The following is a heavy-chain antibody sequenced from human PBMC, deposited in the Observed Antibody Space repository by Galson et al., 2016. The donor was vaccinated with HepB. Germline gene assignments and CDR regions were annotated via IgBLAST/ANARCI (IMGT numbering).Heavy chain of an antibody. Sequence: SLRLSCAASGFTFSAYAMAWARQAPGKGLEWVSGISDSGANTYYADSVRGRFSISRDDSKSTLYLQMTNLRVEDTALYYCVADHGGLDCFDIWGQGTMVKVSS. V-gene: IGHV3-23*01. CDR3: VADHGGLDCFDI. CDR1: GFTFSAYA. D-gene: IGHD4-23*01. J-gene: IGHJ3*02. CDR2: ISDSGANT.